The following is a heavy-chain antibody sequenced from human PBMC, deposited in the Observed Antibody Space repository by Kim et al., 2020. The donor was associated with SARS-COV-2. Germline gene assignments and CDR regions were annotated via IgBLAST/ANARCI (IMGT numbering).Heavy chain of an antibody. Sequence: GGSLRLSCAASGFTFSSYGMHWVRQAPGKGLEWVAVISYDGSNKYYADSVKGRFTISRDNSKNTLYLQMNSLRAEDTAVYYCAKDIVVVAYTLPLDVWGQGTTVTVSS. D-gene: IGHD2-15*01. J-gene: IGHJ6*02. CDR3: AKDIVVVAYTLPLDV. CDR1: GFTFSSYG. V-gene: IGHV3-30*18. CDR2: ISYDGSNK.